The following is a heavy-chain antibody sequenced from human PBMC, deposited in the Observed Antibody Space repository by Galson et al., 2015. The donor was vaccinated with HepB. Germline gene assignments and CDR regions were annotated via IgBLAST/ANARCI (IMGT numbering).Heavy chain of an antibody. D-gene: IGHD3-10*01. CDR3: ARDRGGRAFDI. Sequence: SLRLSCAASGFTLSIHTMNWVRQAPGKGLEWVSSISSSSSYIYYADSVKGRFTISRDDAKNSLYLQMNSLRAEDTTVYYCARDRGGRAFDIWGQGTMVTVSS. CDR1: GFTLSIHT. J-gene: IGHJ3*02. V-gene: IGHV3-21*01. CDR2: ISSSSSYI.